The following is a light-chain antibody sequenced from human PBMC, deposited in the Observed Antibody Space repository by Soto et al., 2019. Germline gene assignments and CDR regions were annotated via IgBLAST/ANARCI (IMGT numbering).Light chain of an antibody. V-gene: IGKV3-20*01. Sequence: EIVMTQSPATLSVSPGERAPLSCRASQSVSSNLAWYQQKPGRAPRLLIYGASSRATGIPDRFSGSGSGTDFTLTISRLEPEDFAVYYCQQYGSSPRTFGQGTKVDIK. CDR3: QQYGSSPRT. CDR2: GAS. J-gene: IGKJ1*01. CDR1: QSVSSN.